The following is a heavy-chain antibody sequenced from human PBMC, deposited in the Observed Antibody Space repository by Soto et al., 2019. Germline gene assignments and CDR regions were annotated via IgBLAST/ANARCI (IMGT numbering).Heavy chain of an antibody. CDR3: ARGRRFTSSWFFFDS. V-gene: IGHV4-30-4*01. CDR2: IYYTGNT. J-gene: IGHJ4*02. CDR1: GGSISGGDFY. D-gene: IGHD6-13*01. Sequence: SETLSLTCIVSGGSISGGDFYWSWIRQPPGKGLEWIGYIYYTGNTDYNSPLKSRIKISVDTSKNQFSLKLTSVTAADTAVYYCARGRRFTSSWFFFDSWGQGTLVTVSS.